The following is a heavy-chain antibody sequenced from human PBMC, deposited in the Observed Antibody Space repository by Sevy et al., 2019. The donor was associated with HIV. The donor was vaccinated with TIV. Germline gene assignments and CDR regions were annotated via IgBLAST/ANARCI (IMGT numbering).Heavy chain of an antibody. CDR2: MNPNSGNT. CDR1: GYTFTSYD. V-gene: IGHV1-8*01. Sequence: SSVKVSCKASGYTFTSYDINWVRQATGQGLEWMGWMNPNSGNTGYAQKFQGRVTMTRNTSISTAYMELSSLRSEDTAVYYCARGPQQLVLGYYYYGMDVWGQGTTVTVSS. J-gene: IGHJ6*02. D-gene: IGHD6-13*01. CDR3: ARGPQQLVLGYYYYGMDV.